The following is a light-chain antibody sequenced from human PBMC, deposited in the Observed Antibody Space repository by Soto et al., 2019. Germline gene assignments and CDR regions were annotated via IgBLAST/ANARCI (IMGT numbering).Light chain of an antibody. CDR2: NDN. CDR1: SSNIDGNT. CDR3: AAWDDSLNGVV. J-gene: IGLJ2*01. Sequence: QPVLTQPPSASGTPGQRVTISCSGSSSNIDGNTVNWYQQLPGTAPRLLIYNDNQRPSGVPDRFSGSKSGTSASLAISGLQSEDEADYFCAAWDDSLNGVVFGGGTKLTVL. V-gene: IGLV1-44*01.